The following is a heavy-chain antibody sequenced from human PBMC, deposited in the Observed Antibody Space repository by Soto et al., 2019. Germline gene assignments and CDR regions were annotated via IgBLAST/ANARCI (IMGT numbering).Heavy chain of an antibody. J-gene: IGHJ4*02. V-gene: IGHV1-69*01. D-gene: IGHD3-10*01. CDR1: GGIFSTYA. Sequence: QVQLVQSGAEVKKPGSSVKVSCKASGGIFSTYAISWLRQAPGQGLEWMGGIIPIFGTPNYAQKFQGRVTITADESTSTACMELSRLRSEDTAVYYCARDRDDYGSGNYYNRIYFWGQGTLVTVPS. CDR2: IIPIFGTP. CDR3: ARDRDDYGSGNYYNRIYF.